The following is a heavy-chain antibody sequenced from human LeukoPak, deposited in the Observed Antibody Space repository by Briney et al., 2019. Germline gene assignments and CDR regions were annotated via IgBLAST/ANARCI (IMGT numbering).Heavy chain of an antibody. CDR1: GGSISSGGYS. J-gene: IGHJ3*02. D-gene: IGHD2-2*01. CDR2: IYHSGST. V-gene: IGHV4-30-2*01. Sequence: SETLSLTCAVSGGSISSGGYSWSWIRQPPGKGLEWIGYIYHSGSTYYNPSLKSRVTISVDRSKNQFSLKLSSVTAADTAVYCCARATGGVPAAIGAFDIWGQGTMVTVPS. CDR3: ARATGGVPAAIGAFDI.